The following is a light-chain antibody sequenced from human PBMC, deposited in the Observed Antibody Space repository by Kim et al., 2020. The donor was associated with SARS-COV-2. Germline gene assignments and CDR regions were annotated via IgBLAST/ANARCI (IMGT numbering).Light chain of an antibody. CDR3: QQYDSSPWT. CDR2: GAS. Sequence: SPGERATRSCRASQSVSSTYLAWYQQRPGQAPRLLMYGASSRATGIPDRFSGSGSGTDFTLTISRLEPEDFAVYYCQQYDSSPWTFGQGTKVDIK. J-gene: IGKJ1*01. CDR1: QSVSSTY. V-gene: IGKV3-20*01.